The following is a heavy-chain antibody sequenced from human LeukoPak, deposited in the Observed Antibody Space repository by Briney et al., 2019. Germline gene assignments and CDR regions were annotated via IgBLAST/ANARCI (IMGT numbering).Heavy chain of an antibody. Sequence: PSETLSLTCTVSGGSIDITTYYWGWIRQPPGKGLEWIGHIYYSGSTFYNPSLKSRVTISVDTSKNQFSLKLRSVTAADTAMFYCARLYGNFQNYYDYWGQGTLVAVSS. CDR3: ARLYGNFQNYYDY. V-gene: IGHV4-39*07. CDR1: GGSIDITTYY. D-gene: IGHD1-7*01. J-gene: IGHJ4*02. CDR2: IYYSGST.